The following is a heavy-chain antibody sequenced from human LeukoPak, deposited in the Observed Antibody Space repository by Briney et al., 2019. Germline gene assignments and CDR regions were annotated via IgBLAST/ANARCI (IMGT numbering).Heavy chain of an antibody. Sequence: SETLSLTCTVSGGSISSGGYYWSWIRQHPGKGLEWIGYIYYSGTTYYNPSLKSRVTISVDTSKNQFSLKLSSVTAADTAVYYCARDRGGASGDDYRGQGTLVTVSS. CDR2: IYYSGTT. D-gene: IGHD3-16*01. CDR1: GGSISSGGYY. CDR3: ARDRGGASGDDY. J-gene: IGHJ4*02. V-gene: IGHV4-31*03.